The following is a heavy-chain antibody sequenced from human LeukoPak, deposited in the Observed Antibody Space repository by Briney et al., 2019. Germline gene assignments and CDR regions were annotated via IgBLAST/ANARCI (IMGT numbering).Heavy chain of an antibody. CDR1: GFTFSDYY. D-gene: IGHD2-21*02. CDR3: AREMVVTVYYYYYYYMDV. J-gene: IGHJ6*03. V-gene: IGHV3-11*04. Sequence: GGSLRLSCAASGFTFSDYYMSWIRQAPGKGLEWVSYISSSGSTIYYADSVKGRFTISRDNAKNSLYLQMNSLRAEDTAVYYCAREMVVTVYYYYYYYMDVWGKGTTVTVSS. CDR2: ISSSGSTI.